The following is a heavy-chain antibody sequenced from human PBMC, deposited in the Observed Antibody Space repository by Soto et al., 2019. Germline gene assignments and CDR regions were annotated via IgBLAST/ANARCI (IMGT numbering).Heavy chain of an antibody. Sequence: PGESLQISCKGSGYTFTDYWIGWVRQLPGKGLEWMGIIYPGDSDTRYSPSFQGHVTITVDKSTSTAYLQWNTLKASDTAMYYCARHISNCRYDCYATDVWGQGTKLTVS. CDR2: IYPGDSDT. V-gene: IGHV5-51*01. CDR1: GYTFTDYW. D-gene: IGHD4-4*01. J-gene: IGHJ6*02. CDR3: ARHISNCRYDCYATDV.